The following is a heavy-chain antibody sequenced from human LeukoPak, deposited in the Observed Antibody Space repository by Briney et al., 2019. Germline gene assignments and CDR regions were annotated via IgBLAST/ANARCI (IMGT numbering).Heavy chain of an antibody. J-gene: IGHJ3*02. V-gene: IGHV4-39*07. D-gene: IGHD3-16*01. Sequence: SETLSLTCTVSGGSISSSSYYWGWIRQPPGKGLEWIGSIYYSGSTNYNPSLKSRVTILVDTSKNQFSLKLSSVTAADTAVYYCARDGGSAFDIWGQGTMVTVSS. CDR2: IYYSGST. CDR1: GGSISSSSYY. CDR3: ARDGGSAFDI.